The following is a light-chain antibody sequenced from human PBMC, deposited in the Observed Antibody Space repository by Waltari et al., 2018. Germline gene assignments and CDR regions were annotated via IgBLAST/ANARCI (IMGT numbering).Light chain of an antibody. J-gene: IGLJ2*01. Sequence: QSALTQPRSVSGSPGQSVTISGTGTSSDGGGYDYVSWYQHHPGKAPKLMICDVTKRPSGVPDRFSGSKSGNTASLTISGLQAEDEADYYCCSYAGSYTHVVFGGGTKLTVL. CDR2: DVT. CDR1: SSDGGGYDY. V-gene: IGLV2-11*01. CDR3: CSYAGSYTHVV.